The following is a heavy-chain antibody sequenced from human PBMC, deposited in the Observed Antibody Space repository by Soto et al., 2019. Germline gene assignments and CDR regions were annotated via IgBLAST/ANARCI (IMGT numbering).Heavy chain of an antibody. J-gene: IGHJ6*03. CDR1: GFNFSSYW. V-gene: IGHV3-74*01. D-gene: IGHD3-3*01. CDR3: ATDRGRVSNSGVVFTANHMGV. CDR2: LDPEGGST. Sequence: EVQLVESGGALVQPGGSLRLSCAASGFNFSSYWMYWVRQAPGKGLVWVSRLDPEGGSTIYAASVKGRFTISRDSARNTLDLQMESLRGEDTAVYYCATDRGRVSNSGVVFTANHMGVWGKGTTVTVSS.